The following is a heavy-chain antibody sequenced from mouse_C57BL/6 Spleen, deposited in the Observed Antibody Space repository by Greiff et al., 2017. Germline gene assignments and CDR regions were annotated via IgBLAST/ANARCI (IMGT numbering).Heavy chain of an antibody. Sequence: VQLQQSGAELVKPGASVKISCKASGYAFSSYWMNWVKQRPGKGLEWIGQIYPGDGDTNYNGKFKGKDTLTADKSSSTAYMQLRSLTSEDSAVYCCALTVVAGDYAMDYWGQGTSVTVSS. CDR1: GYAFSSYW. V-gene: IGHV1-80*01. CDR2: IYPGDGDT. CDR3: ALTVVAGDYAMDY. D-gene: IGHD1-1*01. J-gene: IGHJ4*01.